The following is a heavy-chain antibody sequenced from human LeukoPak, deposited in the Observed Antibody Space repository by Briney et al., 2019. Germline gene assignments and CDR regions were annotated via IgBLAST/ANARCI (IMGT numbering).Heavy chain of an antibody. CDR2: INHSGST. CDR3: ARGVGGGSGSYYYYYMDV. V-gene: IGHV4-34*01. Sequence: SETLSLTCAVYGGSFGGYYWSWIRQPPGKGLEWIGEINHSGSTNYNPSLKSRVTISVDTSKNQFSLKLSSVTAADTAVYYCARGVGGGSGSYYYYYMDVWGKGTTVTVSS. CDR1: GGSFGGYY. D-gene: IGHD3-10*01. J-gene: IGHJ6*03.